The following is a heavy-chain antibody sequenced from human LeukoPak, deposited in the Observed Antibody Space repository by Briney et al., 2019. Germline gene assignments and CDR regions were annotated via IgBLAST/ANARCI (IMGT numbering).Heavy chain of an antibody. CDR1: GYSNSSGYY. CDR2: IYHSGST. V-gene: IGHV4-38-2*01. J-gene: IGHJ3*02. CDR3: ARHGGKNYDFWSGFYPGHAFDI. D-gene: IGHD3-3*01. Sequence: SETLSLTCAVSGYSNSSGYYWGWIRQPPGKGLEWIGSIYHSGSTYYNPSLKSRVTISLDTSKNQFSLKLSSVTAADTAVYYCARHGGKNYDFWSGFYPGHAFDIWGQGTMVTVSS.